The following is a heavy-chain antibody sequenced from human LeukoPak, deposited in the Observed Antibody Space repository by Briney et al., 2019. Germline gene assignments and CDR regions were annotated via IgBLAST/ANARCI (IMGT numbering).Heavy chain of an antibody. CDR1: AFTFSRHS. V-gene: IGHV3-21*01. CDR3: ARDSGNYLDAFDI. CDR2: ISSSSSYI. Sequence: GGSLRLSCAASAFTFSRHSINWVRQAPGKGLEWVSSISSSSSYIYYADSVKGRFTISRDNAKNSLYLQMNSLRAEDTAVYYCARDSGNYLDAFDIWGQGTMVTVSS. D-gene: IGHD1-7*01. J-gene: IGHJ3*02.